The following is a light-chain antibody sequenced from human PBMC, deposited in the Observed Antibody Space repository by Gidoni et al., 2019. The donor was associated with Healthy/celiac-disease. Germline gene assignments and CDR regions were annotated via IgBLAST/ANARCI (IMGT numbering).Light chain of an antibody. CDR1: QSVLYSSNNKIY. J-gene: IGKJ3*01. Sequence: DIVMTQSPDSLAVSLGARATINCKSSQSVLYSSNNKIYLAWYQQKPVHPPKLLIYWASTRESGVPDRCSGSGSGTDFTLTISSLQAEDVAVYYCHQYYSTPFTFGPGTKVDIK. CDR3: HQYYSTPFT. V-gene: IGKV4-1*01. CDR2: WAS.